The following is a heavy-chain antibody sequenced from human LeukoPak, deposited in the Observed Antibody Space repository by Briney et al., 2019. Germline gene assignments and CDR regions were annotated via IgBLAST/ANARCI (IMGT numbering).Heavy chain of an antibody. CDR1: GFTFWNYA. J-gene: IGHJ4*02. CDR2: ISGSGGNT. CDR3: AKDIRDYEVLTGSGGIDY. D-gene: IGHD3-9*01. Sequence: PEGSLRLSCAASGFTFWNYAMTWVRQAPGKGLEWVSGISGSGGNTYYADSLKGRFTISRDNSKSTLFLQMNSLRAEDTAVYFCAKDIRDYEVLTGSGGIDYWGQGTLVTVDS. V-gene: IGHV3-23*01.